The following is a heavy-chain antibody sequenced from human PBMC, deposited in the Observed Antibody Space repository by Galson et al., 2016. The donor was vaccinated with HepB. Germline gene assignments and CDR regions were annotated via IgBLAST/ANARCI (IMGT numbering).Heavy chain of an antibody. V-gene: IGHV4-59*01. CDR3: ARMKTQKDWFDP. CDR1: GASINTYY. Sequence: SETLSLTCSVSGASINTYYWTWVRQSPAKGLEWIGYVYYSGDTNYNASLRSRVTISIDTSKKHFSLNLSSVTAADTAVYYCARMKTQKDWFDPWGPGTLVTVSS. J-gene: IGHJ5*02. CDR2: VYYSGDT.